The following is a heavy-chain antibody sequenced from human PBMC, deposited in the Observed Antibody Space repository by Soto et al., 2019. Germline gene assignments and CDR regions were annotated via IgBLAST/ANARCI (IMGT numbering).Heavy chain of an antibody. D-gene: IGHD3-16*01. CDR1: GFTFSDYY. CDR3: AREAIHMITFGGVYYYYYMDV. CDR2: ISSSGSTI. V-gene: IGHV3-11*01. J-gene: IGHJ6*03. Sequence: GGSLRLSCAASGFTFSDYYMSWIRQAPGKGLEWVSYISSSGSTIYYADSVKGRFTISRDNAKNSLYLQMNSLRAEDTAVYYCAREAIHMITFGGVYYYYYMDVWGKGTTVTVSS.